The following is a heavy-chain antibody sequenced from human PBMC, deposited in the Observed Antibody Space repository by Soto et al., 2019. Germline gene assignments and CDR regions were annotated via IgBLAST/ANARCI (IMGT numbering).Heavy chain of an antibody. V-gene: IGHV3-33*01. Sequence: PGGSLRLSCAASGFTFSSYGMHWVRQAPGKGLEWVAVIWYDGSNKYYADSVKGRFTISRDNSKNTLYLQMNSLRAEDTAVYYCARDRAYYDSSGYYPDYYYYGMDVWGQGTTVTVSS. CDR1: GFTFSSYG. CDR3: ARDRAYYDSSGYYPDYYYYGMDV. CDR2: IWYDGSNK. J-gene: IGHJ6*02. D-gene: IGHD3-22*01.